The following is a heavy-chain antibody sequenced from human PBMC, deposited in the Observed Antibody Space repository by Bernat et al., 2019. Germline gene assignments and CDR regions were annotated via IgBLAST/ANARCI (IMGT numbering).Heavy chain of an antibody. D-gene: IGHD2-15*01. J-gene: IGHJ1*01. CDR1: GFTFSSFE. CDR3: VRAGIRCSGGTCYPH. CDR2: ISTSGSPI. V-gene: IGHV3-48*03. Sequence: EVQLVESGGDLVQPGGSLRLSCAASGFTFSSFEMHWVRQAPGKGLEWVSYISTSGSPIYYADSVKGRFTVSRDNAKNSLYLQMNSLRAEDTAVYYCVRAGIRCSGGTCYPHWRQGTLVTVSS.